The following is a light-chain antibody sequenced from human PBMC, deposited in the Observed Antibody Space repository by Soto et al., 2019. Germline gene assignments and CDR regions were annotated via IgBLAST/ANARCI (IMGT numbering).Light chain of an antibody. V-gene: IGKV1-17*01. CDR3: QQLNTLPFT. Sequence: IQMTQSPSSLSASVGDRVTITCGASQDIRSNLDWYQQKPGKAPKLLIYDVSNLQSGVPSRFSGSGSGTEFTLTISGLLPEDFATYHCQQLNTLPFTFGQGTRLDIK. CDR2: DVS. CDR1: QDIRSN. J-gene: IGKJ5*01.